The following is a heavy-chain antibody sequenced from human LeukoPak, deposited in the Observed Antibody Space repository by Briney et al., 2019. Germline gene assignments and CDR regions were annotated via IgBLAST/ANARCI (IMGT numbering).Heavy chain of an antibody. J-gene: IGHJ4*02. Sequence: ASVKVSCKASGYTFTSYYIHWVRQAPGQGLEWMGGIIPIFGTANYAQKFQGRVTITADESTSTAYMELSSLRSEDTAVYYCARGPGGYNPRGFDYWGQGTLVTVSS. CDR3: ARGPGGYNPRGFDY. CDR2: IIPIFGTA. CDR1: GYTFTSYY. D-gene: IGHD5-24*01. V-gene: IGHV1-69*13.